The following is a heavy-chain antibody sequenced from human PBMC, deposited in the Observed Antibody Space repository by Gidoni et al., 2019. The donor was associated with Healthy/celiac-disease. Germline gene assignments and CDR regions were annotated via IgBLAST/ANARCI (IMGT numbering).Heavy chain of an antibody. CDR1: GYTFTGYY. D-gene: IGHD6-13*01. Sequence: QVQLVQSGAEGKKPGASVKVSCKASGYTFTGYYMHWVRQAPGQGLEWMGWINPNIGGTNYAQKFQGRFTMTRDTSISTAYMELSRLRSDDTAVYYCARVRSAAVFGSFDYWGQGTLVTVSS. V-gene: IGHV1-2*02. CDR3: ARVRSAAVFGSFDY. J-gene: IGHJ4*02. CDR2: INPNIGGT.